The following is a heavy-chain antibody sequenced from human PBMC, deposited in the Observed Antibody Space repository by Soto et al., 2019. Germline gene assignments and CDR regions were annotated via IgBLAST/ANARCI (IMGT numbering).Heavy chain of an antibody. Sequence: QVHLVQSGAEVKKPGASVKVSCKTSGYTFTRYGISWVRQAPGQVLEWMGWISGYDGRTNFAQKVQDRVTMTTATDKSTVYMELRSLSSDYTAVYYCAREGDVPYYYYGMDVWGQGTTVTVSS. D-gene: IGHD2-21*02. CDR2: ISGYDGRT. CDR1: GYTFTRYG. V-gene: IGHV1-18*01. CDR3: AREGDVPYYYYGMDV. J-gene: IGHJ6*02.